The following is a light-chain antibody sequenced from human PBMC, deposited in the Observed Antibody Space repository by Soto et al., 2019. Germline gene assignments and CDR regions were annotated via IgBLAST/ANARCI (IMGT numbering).Light chain of an antibody. CDR3: AAWDDSLRGRL. CDR1: SSNVGVNF. Sequence: QSVLTQPPSASGTPGQSVTISCSGSSSNVGVNFVYWYQHLPGTAPKLLIYRNDQRPSGVPDRFSGSKSGTSSSLAISGPRFEDEADYYCAAWDDSLRGRLFGTGTKVTVL. CDR2: RND. J-gene: IGLJ1*01. V-gene: IGLV1-47*01.